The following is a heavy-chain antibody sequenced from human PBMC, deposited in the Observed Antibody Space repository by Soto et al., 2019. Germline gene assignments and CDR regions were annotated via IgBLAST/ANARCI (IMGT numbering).Heavy chain of an antibody. V-gene: IGHV3-64*01. CDR1: GFTFSSYA. J-gene: IGHJ5*02. CDR2: ISSNGGST. D-gene: IGHD4-17*01. Sequence: GSLRLSCAASGFTFSSYAMHWVRQAPGKGLEYVSAISSNGGSTYYANSVKGRFTISRDNSKNTLYLQMGSLRGEDMAVYYCARDSAYDDYGISWGQGTLVTVSX. CDR3: ARDSAYDDYGIS.